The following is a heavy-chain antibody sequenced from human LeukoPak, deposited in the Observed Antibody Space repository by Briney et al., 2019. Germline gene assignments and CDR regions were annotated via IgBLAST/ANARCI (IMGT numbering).Heavy chain of an antibody. CDR1: GYTFTGYY. CDR2: INPNSGGT. V-gene: IGHV1-2*02. J-gene: IGHJ4*02. CDR3: ARGSLQLWHGGLVDY. Sequence: GASVKASCKASGYTFTGYYMHWVRQAPGQGLEWMGWINPNSGGTNYAQKFQGRVTMTRDTSISTAYMELSRLRSDDTAVYYCARGSLQLWHGGLVDYWGQGTLVTVSS. D-gene: IGHD5-18*01.